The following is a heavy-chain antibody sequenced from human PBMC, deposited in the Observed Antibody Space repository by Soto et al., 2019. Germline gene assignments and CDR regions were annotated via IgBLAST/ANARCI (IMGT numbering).Heavy chain of an antibody. CDR3: AHGQILEWLLYWFDP. CDR1: GFSLSTSGVG. D-gene: IGHD3-3*01. Sequence: SGPTLVKPTQTLTLTCTFSGFSLSTSGVGVGWIRQPPGKALEWLALIYWDDDKRYSPSLKSRLTITKDTSKNQVVLTMTNMDPVDTATYYCAHGQILEWLLYWFDPWGQGTLVTVSS. V-gene: IGHV2-5*02. CDR2: IYWDDDK. J-gene: IGHJ5*02.